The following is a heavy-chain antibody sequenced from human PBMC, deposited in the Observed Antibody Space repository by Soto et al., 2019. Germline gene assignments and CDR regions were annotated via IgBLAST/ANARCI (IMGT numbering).Heavy chain of an antibody. V-gene: IGHV3-23*01. D-gene: IGHD3-9*01. CDR3: AKTETFNGYYNAFDY. CDR1: GFSFAGYA. CDR2: ISGGGGST. Sequence: PGGSLRLSCAASGFSFAGYALTWVRLAPGKGLEWVASISGGGGSTYYTDSVKGRFSISRDNSNRVVYLQMGSLTAGDTAAYYCAKTETFNGYYNAFDYWGQGTRVTVSS. J-gene: IGHJ4*02.